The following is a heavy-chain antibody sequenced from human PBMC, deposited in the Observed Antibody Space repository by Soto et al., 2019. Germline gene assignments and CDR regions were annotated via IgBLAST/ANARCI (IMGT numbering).Heavy chain of an antibody. V-gene: IGHV4-61*08. CDR1: GGSISSGGYY. CDR3: ARWASHSSGFDY. J-gene: IGHJ4*02. Sequence: PSESLSLTCTVSGGSISSGGYYWTWIRQPPGKGLEWIGYIYYSGSTNYNPSLKSRVTISVDTSKNQFSLKLSSVTAADTAVYYCARWASHSSGFDYWGQGTLVTVSS. D-gene: IGHD6-25*01. CDR2: IYYSGST.